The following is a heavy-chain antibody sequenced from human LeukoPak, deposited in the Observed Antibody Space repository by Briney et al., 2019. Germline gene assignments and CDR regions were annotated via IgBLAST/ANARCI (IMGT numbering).Heavy chain of an antibody. CDR1: GFTFSSYS. J-gene: IGHJ3*02. V-gene: IGHV3-21*01. CDR3: AGVSNDFWSDHRMGAFDI. CDR2: ISSSSSYI. D-gene: IGHD3-3*01. Sequence: GGSLRLSCAASGFTFSSYSMNWVRQAPGKGLEWVSSISSSSSYIYYADSVKGRFTISRDNAKTSLYLQMNSLRAEDTAVYYCAGVSNDFWSDHRMGAFDIWGQGTMVTVSS.